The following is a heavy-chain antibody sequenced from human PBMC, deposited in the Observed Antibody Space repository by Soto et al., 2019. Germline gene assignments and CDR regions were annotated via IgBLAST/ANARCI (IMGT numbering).Heavy chain of an antibody. CDR2: IYYSGSF. J-gene: IGHJ6*02. D-gene: IGHD2-8*01. CDR1: IRSISSSTYY. Sequence: PESLSPTCAVSIRSISSSTYYCGWIRQPPGKGLGWFGRIYYSGSFYYNLSLKSRVTISVDTSKDQFSLKLSSVTAEDAAVYYCARRSTNRAYGMDVGGQGTTGTVS. CDR3: ARRSTNRAYGMDV. V-gene: IGHV4-39*01.